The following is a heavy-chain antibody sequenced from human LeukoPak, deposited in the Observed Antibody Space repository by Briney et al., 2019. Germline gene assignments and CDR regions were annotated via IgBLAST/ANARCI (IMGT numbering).Heavy chain of an antibody. V-gene: IGHV3-23*01. CDR1: GFTFRAYA. D-gene: IGHD2-15*01. CDR2: ISASGDTT. CDR3: ALGYCSGGDCYAKPYYFDH. J-gene: IGHJ4*02. Sequence: PGRSLRLSCAASGFTFRAYAMSWVRQAPGKGLEWVSLISASGDTTYYAASVKGRFTISRDNSRNTLYLQMSSLRAEDTAVYYCALGYCSGGDCYAKPYYFDHWGQGTLVTVSS.